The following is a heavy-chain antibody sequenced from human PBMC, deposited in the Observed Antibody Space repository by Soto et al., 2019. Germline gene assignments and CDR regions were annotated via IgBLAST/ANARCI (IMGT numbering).Heavy chain of an antibody. CDR1: GFTFSRHG. CDR3: ARDDDYPDNGFDY. J-gene: IGHJ4*02. Sequence: QVQLVESGGGVVQPGTSLRLSCAASGFTFSRHGMQWVRQTPGKGLEWLAVILNDASGHWYADSVKGRFTISRDNFENTLYLQMNGLRLEDTAMYDCARDDDYPDNGFDYWGQGTLVTVSS. D-gene: IGHD4-17*01. CDR2: ILNDASGH. V-gene: IGHV3-33*01.